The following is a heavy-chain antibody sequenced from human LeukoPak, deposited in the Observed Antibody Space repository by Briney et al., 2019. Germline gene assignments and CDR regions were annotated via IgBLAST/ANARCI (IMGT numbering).Heavy chain of an antibody. CDR3: ARRNPYDSSGYHYGASNYYYMDV. CDR1: GGSFSGYY. Sequence: SETLSLTCAVYGGSFSGYYWSWIRQPPGKGLEWIGEINHSGSTNYNPSLKSRVTISVDTSKNQFSLKLSSVTAADTAVYYCARRNPYDSSGYHYGASNYYYMDVWGKGTTVTVSS. V-gene: IGHV4-34*01. CDR2: INHSGST. D-gene: IGHD3-22*01. J-gene: IGHJ6*03.